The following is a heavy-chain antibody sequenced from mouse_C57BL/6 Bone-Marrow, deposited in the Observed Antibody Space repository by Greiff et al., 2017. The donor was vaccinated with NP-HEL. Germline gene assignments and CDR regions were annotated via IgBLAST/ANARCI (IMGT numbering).Heavy chain of an antibody. CDR3: AKHRGPGDEGSDWYFDV. V-gene: IGHV2-9*01. Sequence: VQGVESGPGLVAPSQSLSITCTVSGFSLTSYGVDWVRQPPGKGLEWLGVIWGGGSTNYNSALMSRLSISKDNSKSQVFLKMNSLQTDDTAMYYCAKHRGPGDEGSDWYFDVWGTGTTVTVSS. CDR1: GFSLTSYG. CDR2: IWGGGST. J-gene: IGHJ1*03.